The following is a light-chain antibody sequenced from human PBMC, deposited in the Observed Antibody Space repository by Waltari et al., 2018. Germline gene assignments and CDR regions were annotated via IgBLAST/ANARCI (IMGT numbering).Light chain of an antibody. J-gene: IGLJ2*01. Sequence: QSVLTQPPSASGTPGQRVTISCYGSSSTIGSNYVTWYQQLPGTAPKLPIYRNNRRPSGVPDRFSGSKSGTSASLAISGLRSEDEADYYCAAWDDSLSGPVFGGGTKLTVL. V-gene: IGLV1-47*01. CDR3: AAWDDSLSGPV. CDR1: SSTIGSNY. CDR2: RNN.